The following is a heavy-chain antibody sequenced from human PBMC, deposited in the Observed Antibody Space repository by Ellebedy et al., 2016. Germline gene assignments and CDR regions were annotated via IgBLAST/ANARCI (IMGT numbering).Heavy chain of an antibody. J-gene: IGHJ4*02. CDR3: ARDGATYCGGGCYPFDY. Sequence: ASVKVSCKASGYTFTSYAMHWVRQAPGQRLEWMGWINAGNGNTKYSQKFQGRVTITRDTSASTAYMELSSLRSEDTAVYYCARDGATYCGGGCYPFDYWGQGTLVTVSS. CDR2: INAGNGNT. V-gene: IGHV1-3*01. CDR1: GYTFTSYA. D-gene: IGHD2-21*02.